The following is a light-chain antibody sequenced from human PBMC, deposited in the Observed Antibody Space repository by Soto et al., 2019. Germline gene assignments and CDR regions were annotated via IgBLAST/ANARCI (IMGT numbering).Light chain of an antibody. Sequence: EIVMTQSPATLSVSPGERATLSCRASQSVSSKLVWYQQKPGQAPRLLFCGASTRATGIPGRFSASGSGTEFTLTISSLQSEDFAVYYCFQYKNWPYTFGQGTKLEIK. CDR1: QSVSSK. CDR2: GAS. J-gene: IGKJ2*01. CDR3: FQYKNWPYT. V-gene: IGKV3-15*01.